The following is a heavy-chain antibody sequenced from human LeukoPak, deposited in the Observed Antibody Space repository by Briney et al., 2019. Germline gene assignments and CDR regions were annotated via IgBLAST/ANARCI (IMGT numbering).Heavy chain of an antibody. D-gene: IGHD4-17*01. CDR2: IYYSGLT. J-gene: IGHJ4*02. CDR1: GGSVSSSSYY. V-gene: IGHV4-39*07. CDR3: ARDPSGGDYVEPFGQHYLN. Sequence: SETLSLTCTVSGGSVSSSSYYWAWIRQPPGKGLEWIGSIYYSGLTNYSPSLKSRVTISVDTSKNQFSLKLSSVTAADTAVYYCARDPSGGDYVEPFGQHYLNWGQGTLVTVSS.